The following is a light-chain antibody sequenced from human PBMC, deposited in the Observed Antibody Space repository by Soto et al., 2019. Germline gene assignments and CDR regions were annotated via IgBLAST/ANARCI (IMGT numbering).Light chain of an antibody. CDR1: SSDVGGYNH. V-gene: IGLV2-14*01. Sequence: QSVLTQPASVSGSPGQSITISCTGTSSDVGGYNHVSWYQQHPGKAPKLMIYDVSNRPSGVSNRFSGSKSGNTASLTISGLQAEDEADYYCSSYTTTSTVTFGGGTQLTVL. CDR2: DVS. J-gene: IGLJ2*01. CDR3: SSYTTTSTVT.